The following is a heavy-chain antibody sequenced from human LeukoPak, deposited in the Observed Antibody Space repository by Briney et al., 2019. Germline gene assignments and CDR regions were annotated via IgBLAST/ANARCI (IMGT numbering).Heavy chain of an antibody. D-gene: IGHD1-26*01. J-gene: IGHJ3*02. CDR2: ISSSGGST. CDR1: GFTFSSHG. CDR3: ARGGSYLSAFDI. Sequence: PGGSLRLSCVNSGFTFSSHGMSWVRQAPGKGLEWVSGISSSGGSTFYVDSVKGRFTVSRDNSKNTLYLQMNSLRAEDTAVYYCARGGSYLSAFDIWGQGTMVTVSS. V-gene: IGHV3-23*01.